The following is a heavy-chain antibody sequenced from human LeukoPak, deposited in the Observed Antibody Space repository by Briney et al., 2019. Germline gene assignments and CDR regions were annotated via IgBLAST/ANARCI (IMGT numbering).Heavy chain of an antibody. CDR1: GFTVSSNY. CDR3: ARDLGYCTATRCYDLLDC. V-gene: IGHV3-53*01. D-gene: IGHD2-2*01. Sequence: PGGSLRLSCAASGFTVSSNYMSWVRQAPGKGLEWVSVIYSGGSTYYADSVKGRFTISRDNSKNTLYLQMNSLRAEDTAVYYCARDLGYCTATRCYDLLDCWGQGTLVTVSS. J-gene: IGHJ4*02. CDR2: IYSGGST.